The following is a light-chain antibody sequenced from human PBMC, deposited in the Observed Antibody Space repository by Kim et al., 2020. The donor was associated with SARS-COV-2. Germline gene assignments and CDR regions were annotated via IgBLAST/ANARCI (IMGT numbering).Light chain of an antibody. CDR3: NSLDKNEGV. Sequence: SSELTQDPAVSVALGQTVRITCQGDSLRSNHASWYQQKPGQAPLVVIYGKNNRPSGIPDRFSGSRSGNTASLTITGAQPEDEADYYCNSLDKNEGVFGGGTQLTVL. J-gene: IGLJ3*02. CDR2: GKN. V-gene: IGLV3-19*01. CDR1: SLRSNH.